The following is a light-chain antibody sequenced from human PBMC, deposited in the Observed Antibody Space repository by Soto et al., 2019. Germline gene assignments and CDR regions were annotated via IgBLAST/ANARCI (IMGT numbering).Light chain of an antibody. V-gene: IGKV3-15*01. CDR1: QSVSSN. Sequence: IVMTQSPATLSASPWERATLSCRASQSVSSNLAWYQQKPGQAPRLLIYGASTRATGIPARFSGSGSGTEFTLTISSLQSEDFAVYYCQQYKNWPRTFGQGTKVDIK. CDR2: GAS. J-gene: IGKJ1*01. CDR3: QQYKNWPRT.